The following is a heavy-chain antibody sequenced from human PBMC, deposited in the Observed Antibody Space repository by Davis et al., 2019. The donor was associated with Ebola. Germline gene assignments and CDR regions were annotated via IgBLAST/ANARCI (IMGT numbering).Heavy chain of an antibody. CDR2: ISAYNGNT. CDR1: GGTFRSYA. D-gene: IGHD3-10*01. J-gene: IGHJ5*02. CDR3: ARDGGWLDP. V-gene: IGHV1-18*01. Sequence: APVKVSCKASGGTFRSYAISWVRQAPGQGLEWMGWISAYNGNTDYSPKVQGRVTMTTDTSTNTATMELRSLTSDDTAVYYCARDGGWLDPWGQGTLVTVSS.